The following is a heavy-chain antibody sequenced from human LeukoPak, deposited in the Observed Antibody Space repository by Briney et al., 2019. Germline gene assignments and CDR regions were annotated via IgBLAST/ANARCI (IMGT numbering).Heavy chain of an antibody. J-gene: IGHJ3*02. CDR1: GGSISSYY. CDR3: ARDRRASSSGWFHDAFDI. CDR2: IYYSGST. D-gene: IGHD6-19*01. Sequence: SETLSLTCTVSGGSISSYYWSWIRQPPGKGLEWIGYIYYSGSTNYSPSLKSRVTISVDTSKNQFSLKLSSVTAADTAVYCCARDRRASSSGWFHDAFDIWGQGTMVTVSS. V-gene: IGHV4-59*01.